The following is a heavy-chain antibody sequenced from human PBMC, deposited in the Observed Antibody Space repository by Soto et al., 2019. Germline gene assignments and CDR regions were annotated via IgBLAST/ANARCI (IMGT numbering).Heavy chain of an antibody. J-gene: IGHJ6*02. CDR3: ARRGYSSSWYYYYYYGMDV. CDR2: MNPNSGNT. D-gene: IGHD6-13*01. CDR1: GYTFISYD. V-gene: IGHV1-8*01. Sequence: GSSVKVSCKASGYTFISYDINWVRQATGQGLEWMGWMNPNSGNTGYAQKFQGRVTMTRNTSISTAYMELSSLRSEDTAVYYCARRGYSSSWYYYYYYGMDVWGQGTTVTVSS.